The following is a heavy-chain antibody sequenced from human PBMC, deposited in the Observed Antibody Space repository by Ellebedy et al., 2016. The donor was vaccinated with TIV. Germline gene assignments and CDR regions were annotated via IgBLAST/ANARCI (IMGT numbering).Heavy chain of an antibody. J-gene: IGHJ3*02. CDR3: ARMTKGRYSAAFDI. D-gene: IGHD1-26*01. V-gene: IGHV4-61*01. CDR1: DGSVSSGSYY. CDR2: IYYSGST. Sequence: SETLSLXCTVSDGSVSSGSYYWSWIRQPPGKGLEWIGYIYYSGSTNYNPSLKSRVTISVDTSKNQFSLKLSSVTAADTAVYYCARMTKGRYSAAFDIWGQGTMVTVSS.